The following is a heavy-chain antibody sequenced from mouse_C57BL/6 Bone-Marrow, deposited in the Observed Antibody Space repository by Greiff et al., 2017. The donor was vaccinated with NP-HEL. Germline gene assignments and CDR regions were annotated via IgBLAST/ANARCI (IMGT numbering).Heavy chain of an antibody. Sequence: QVQLQQPGAELVRPGTSVKLSCKASGYTFTSYWMHWVKQRPGQGLEWIGVIDPSDSYTNYNQKFKGKATLTVDTSSSTAYMQLSSLTSEDSAVDYCAREEDLYYFDYWGQGTTLTVSS. CDR3: AREEDLYYFDY. CDR1: GYTFTSYW. CDR2: IDPSDSYT. V-gene: IGHV1-59*01. J-gene: IGHJ2*01.